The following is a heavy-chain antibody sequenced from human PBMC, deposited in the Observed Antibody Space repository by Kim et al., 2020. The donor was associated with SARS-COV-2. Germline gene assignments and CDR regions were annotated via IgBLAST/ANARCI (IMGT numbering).Heavy chain of an antibody. D-gene: IGHD1-26*01. J-gene: IGHJ4*02. CDR3: ARGAGATEYFDY. Sequence: YAPKFQGRVTITADESTSTAYMELSSLRSEDTAVYYCARGAGATEYFDYWGQGTLVTVSS. V-gene: IGHV1-69*01.